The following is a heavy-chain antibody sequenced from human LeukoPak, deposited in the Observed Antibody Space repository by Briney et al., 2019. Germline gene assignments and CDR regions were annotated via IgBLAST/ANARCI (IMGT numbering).Heavy chain of an antibody. CDR2: ISAYNGNT. CDR1: GYTFTSYG. D-gene: IGHD2-2*01. V-gene: IGHV1-18*01. J-gene: IGHJ6*03. CDR3: ARVLVEVPAAIYYYYMDV. Sequence: GASVKVSCKASGYTFTSYGISWVRQAPGQGLEWMGWISAYNGNTNYAQKFQGRVTMTTDTSTSTAYMELRSLRSDDTAVYYCARVLVEVPAAIYYYYMDVWGKGTTVTISS.